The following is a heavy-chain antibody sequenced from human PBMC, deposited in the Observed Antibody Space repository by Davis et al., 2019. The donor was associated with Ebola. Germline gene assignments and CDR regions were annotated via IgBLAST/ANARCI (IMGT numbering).Heavy chain of an antibody. CDR1: GFTFSSYA. D-gene: IGHD3-10*01. V-gene: IGHV3-23*01. CDR2: ISGSGGST. CDR3: AKGSSSLWFRELFSGGYYYYGMDV. J-gene: IGHJ6*02. Sequence: PGGSLRLSCAASGFTFSSYAMSWVRQAPGKGLEWVSAISGSGGSTYYADSVKGRFTISRDNSKNTLYLQMNSLRAEDTAVYYCAKGSSSLWFRELFSGGYYYYGMDVWGQGTTVTVSS.